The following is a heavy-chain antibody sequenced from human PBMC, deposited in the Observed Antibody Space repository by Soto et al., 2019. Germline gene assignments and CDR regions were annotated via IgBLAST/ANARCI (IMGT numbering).Heavy chain of an antibody. Sequence: GGSLRLSCAASGFTFSSYSMNWVRQAPGKGLEWVSSISSSSSYIYYADSVKGRFTISRDNAKNSLYLQMNSLRAEDTAVYYCARDLELITIFARARQYYYYGMDVWGQGTTVTVSS. V-gene: IGHV3-21*01. CDR3: ARDLELITIFARARQYYYYGMDV. D-gene: IGHD3-3*01. J-gene: IGHJ6*02. CDR1: GFTFSSYS. CDR2: ISSSSSYI.